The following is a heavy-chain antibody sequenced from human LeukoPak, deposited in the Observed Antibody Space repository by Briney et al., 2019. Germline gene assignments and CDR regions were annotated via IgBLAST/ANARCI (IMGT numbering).Heavy chain of an antibody. CDR1: GFTFRSYW. CDR2: IKTDGSST. Sequence: PGGSLRLSCAASGFTFRSYWMHWVRQAPGKGLVWVSRIKTDGSSTSYADSVKGRFTISRDNAKNMLYLQMNGLRAEDTAVYYCARRSIWGQGTLVTVSS. V-gene: IGHV3-74*01. CDR3: ARRSI. J-gene: IGHJ4*02.